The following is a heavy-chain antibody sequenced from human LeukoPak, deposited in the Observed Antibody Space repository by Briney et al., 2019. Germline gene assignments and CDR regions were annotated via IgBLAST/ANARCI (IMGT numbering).Heavy chain of an antibody. CDR1: GGSISSSTYY. CDR3: ARYRVSSTHPHYYMDV. CDR2: IYYSGNT. V-gene: IGHV4-39*01. D-gene: IGHD2-15*01. J-gene: IGHJ6*03. Sequence: SETLSLTCTVSGGSISSSTYYWGWIRQPPGKGLEWIGTIYYSGNTYYHPSLKSRVTISVDTSKNQFSLKLSSVTAADTALYYSARYRVSSTHPHYYMDVWGKGTPVTVSS.